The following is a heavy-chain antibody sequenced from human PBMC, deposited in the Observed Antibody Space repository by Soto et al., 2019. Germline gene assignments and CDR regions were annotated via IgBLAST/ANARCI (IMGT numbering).Heavy chain of an antibody. V-gene: IGHV1-8*01. CDR3: ARVSSIAARRSYDS. Sequence: ASVKVSCKASGYTLTIHDIHWVRQAPGQGLEWMAGLNPHSGKAAYAQRFQGRLTMTGNASTSTAYMELSGLRSEDAAMYYCARVSSIAARRSYDSWRQGTLVTVSS. CDR1: GYTLTIHD. CDR2: LNPHSGKA. D-gene: IGHD6-6*01. J-gene: IGHJ4*02.